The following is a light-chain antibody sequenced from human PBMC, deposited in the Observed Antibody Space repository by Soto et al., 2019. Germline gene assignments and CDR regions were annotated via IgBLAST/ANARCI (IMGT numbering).Light chain of an antibody. CDR3: QQLNSYPLT. V-gene: IGKV1-9*01. J-gene: IGKJ4*01. Sequence: IQLTQSPSSLSASVGDRVTITCRASQGISSYLAWYQKKPGKAPKLLIYAASTFQSGVPSRFSGSGSGTDFTLTISSLQPEDFATYYCQQLNSYPLTFGGGTKVEIK. CDR1: QGISSY. CDR2: AAS.